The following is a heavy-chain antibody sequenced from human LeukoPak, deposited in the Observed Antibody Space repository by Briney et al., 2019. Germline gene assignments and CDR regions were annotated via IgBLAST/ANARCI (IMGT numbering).Heavy chain of an antibody. J-gene: IGHJ5*02. V-gene: IGHV1-18*04. CDR1: GYTFTSYG. CDR3: ARDGGTYYYGSGRDPRFDP. CDR2: IGAYNGNT. D-gene: IGHD3-10*01. Sequence: GASVKVSCKASGYTFTSYGISWVRQAPGQGLEWMGWIGAYNGNTNYAQKLQGRVTMTTDTSTSTAYMELRSLRSDDTAVYYCARDGGTYYYGSGRDPRFDPWGQGTLVTVSS.